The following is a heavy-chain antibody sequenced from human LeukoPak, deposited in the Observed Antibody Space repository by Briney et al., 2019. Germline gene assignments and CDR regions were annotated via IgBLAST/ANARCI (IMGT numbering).Heavy chain of an antibody. D-gene: IGHD6-6*01. V-gene: IGHV3-30*03. Sequence: GGSLRLSCAASGFTFSSYSMNWVRQAPGKGLEWVAVISYDGSNKYYADSVKGRFTISRDNSKNTLYLQMNSLRAEDTAVYYCARAQLGLDYWGQGTLVTVSS. CDR3: ARAQLGLDY. J-gene: IGHJ4*02. CDR2: ISYDGSNK. CDR1: GFTFSSYS.